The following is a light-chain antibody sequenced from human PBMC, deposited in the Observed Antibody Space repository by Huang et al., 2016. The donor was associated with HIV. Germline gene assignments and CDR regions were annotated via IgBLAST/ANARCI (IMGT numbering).Light chain of an antibody. Sequence: DTVMTQSPATLSVSPGERATLSCRASQSVSSNLAWYQQKPGQGPRLLIYGASTRATGIPARFSGSGSGTEFILTISSLQSEDFALYYCQQYNNWPPGRTFGQGTKVEIK. CDR2: GAS. CDR1: QSVSSN. CDR3: QQYNNWPPGRT. J-gene: IGKJ1*01. V-gene: IGKV3-15*01.